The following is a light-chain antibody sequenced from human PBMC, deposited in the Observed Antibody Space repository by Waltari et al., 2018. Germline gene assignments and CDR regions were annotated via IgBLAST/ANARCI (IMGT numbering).Light chain of an antibody. CDR3: QQRSNGPLT. Sequence: EIVLTQSPATLSLSPGERATLSCRASQSVSSYLAWYQQKPGQAPRLLIYDASNRATGIPARFSGSGSGTDFTLTISSLEPEDFAVYYCQQRSNGPLTFGGG. CDR1: QSVSSY. J-gene: IGKJ4*01. CDR2: DAS. V-gene: IGKV3-11*01.